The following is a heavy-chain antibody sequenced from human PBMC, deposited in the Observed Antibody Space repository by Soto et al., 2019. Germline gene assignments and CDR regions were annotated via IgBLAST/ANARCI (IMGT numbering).Heavy chain of an antibody. D-gene: IGHD4-17*01. CDR1: GFTFSDYA. CDR2: IRGSGVGT. CDR3: ARDPNGDYVGAFDG. V-gene: IGHV3-23*01. J-gene: IGHJ3*01. Sequence: EVQLLESGEPGGSLRVSCVASGFTFSDYAMTWVRQAPGKGLEWVSSIRGSGVGTTYADSVRGRFTILRDNSKNTLYLQMNSLRAEDTAVYYCARDPNGDYVGAFDGWGQVTMVTVSS.